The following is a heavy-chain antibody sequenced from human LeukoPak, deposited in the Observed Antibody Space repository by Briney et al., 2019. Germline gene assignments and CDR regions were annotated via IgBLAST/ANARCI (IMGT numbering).Heavy chain of an antibody. V-gene: IGHV4-39*02. D-gene: IGHD3-22*01. Sequence: SETLSLTCTVSGGSISSSIYYWGWIRQPPGKGLEWIGSIYYSGSTYYNPSLKSRVTISVDTSKNQFSLKLSSVTAADTAVYYCARESADYYDSSGSLRLDAFDIWGQGTMVTVSS. CDR1: GGSISSSIYY. CDR3: ARESADYYDSSGSLRLDAFDI. CDR2: IYYSGST. J-gene: IGHJ3*02.